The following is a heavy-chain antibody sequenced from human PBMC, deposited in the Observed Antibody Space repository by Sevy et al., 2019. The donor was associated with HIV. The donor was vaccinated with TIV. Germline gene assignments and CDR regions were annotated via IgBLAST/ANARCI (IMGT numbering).Heavy chain of an antibody. J-gene: IGHJ6*03. Sequence: GGSLRLSCAASRFTFSNTWMSWIRQAPGKGLEWVGRIRSKTDGGITYYAAPVKGRFSISRDDSKNTLYLQMSSLKTEDTALYYCTKVMEIGQELKSYYMDVWGKGTTVTVSS. CDR1: RFTFSNTW. CDR3: TKVMEIGQELKSYYMDV. CDR2: IRSKTDGGIT. V-gene: IGHV3-15*01. D-gene: IGHD1-26*01.